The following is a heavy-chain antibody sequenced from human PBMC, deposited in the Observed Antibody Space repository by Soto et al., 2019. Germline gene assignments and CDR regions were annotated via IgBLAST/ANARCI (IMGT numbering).Heavy chain of an antibody. Sequence: QPVGSLRLSCAASGFTLSNHDMYWVRQATGKGLEWVSAIGIGGDTYYPGSVKGRFTISRQNAKNSLYLQMNNLRAGDTAVYYCARGPGYPRYYNGMDVWGQGTTVTVSS. CDR1: GFTLSNHD. J-gene: IGHJ6*02. CDR2: IGIGGDT. CDR3: ARGPGYPRYYNGMDV. V-gene: IGHV3-13*01. D-gene: IGHD3-9*01.